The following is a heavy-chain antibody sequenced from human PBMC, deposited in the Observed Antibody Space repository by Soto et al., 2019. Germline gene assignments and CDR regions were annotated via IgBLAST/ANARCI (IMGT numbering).Heavy chain of an antibody. CDR2: ISYDGSNK. CDR1: GFTFSSYA. J-gene: IGHJ4*02. V-gene: IGHV3-30-3*01. CDR3: ARDSGYDLGGDLDY. Sequence: QVQLVESGGGVVQPGRSLRLSCAASGFTFSSYAMHWVRQAPGEGLEWVAVISYDGSNKYYADSVKGRFTISRDNSKNTLYLQMNSLRAEDTAVYYCARDSGYDLGGDLDYWGQGTLVTVSS. D-gene: IGHD5-12*01.